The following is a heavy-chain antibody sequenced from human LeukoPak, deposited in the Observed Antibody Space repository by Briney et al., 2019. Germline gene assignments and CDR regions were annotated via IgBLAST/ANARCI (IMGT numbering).Heavy chain of an antibody. V-gene: IGHV4-38-2*01. CDR3: ARPQRYDFWSGYSDAFDI. D-gene: IGHD3-3*01. Sequence: SETLSLTCAVSGYSISSGYYWGWIRQPPGKGLEWIGSIYHSGSTYYNPSLKSRVTISVDTSKNQFSLKLSSVTAADTAVYYCARPQRYDFWSGYSDAFDIWGQGTMVTVSS. CDR2: IYHSGST. J-gene: IGHJ3*02. CDR1: GYSISSGYY.